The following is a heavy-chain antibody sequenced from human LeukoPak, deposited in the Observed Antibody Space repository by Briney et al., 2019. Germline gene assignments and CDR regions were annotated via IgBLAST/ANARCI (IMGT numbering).Heavy chain of an antibody. CDR3: ARGSTGTANFDY. Sequence: SETLSLTCTVSGGSISSYYWSWIRQPPGKGLEWIGYIYYSGSTNYNPSLKSRVTISVNTSKNQFSLKLSSVTAADTAVYYCARGSTGTANFDYWGQGTLVTVSS. CDR1: GGSISSYY. CDR2: IYYSGST. J-gene: IGHJ4*02. D-gene: IGHD1-1*01. V-gene: IGHV4-59*01.